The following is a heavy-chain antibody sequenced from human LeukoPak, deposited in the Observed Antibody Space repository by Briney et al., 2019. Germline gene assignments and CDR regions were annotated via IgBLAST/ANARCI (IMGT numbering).Heavy chain of an antibody. D-gene: IGHD1-26*01. J-gene: IGHJ3*02. CDR1: GGSISSYY. CDR3: AKGQVGYDAFDI. V-gene: IGHV4-59*01. CDR2: IYYSGST. Sequence: SETLSLTCTVSGGSISSYYWSWLRQPPGKGLEWIGYIYYSGSTNYNPSLKSRVTISVGTSKNQFSLKLSSVTAADTAVYYCAKGQVGYDAFDIWGQGTMVTVSS.